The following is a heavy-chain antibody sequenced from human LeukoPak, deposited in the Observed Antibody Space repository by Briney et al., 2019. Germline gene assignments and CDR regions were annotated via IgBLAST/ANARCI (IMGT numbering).Heavy chain of an antibody. Sequence: GESLKISCKGSGYSFTSYWIGWVRQMPGKGLEWMGIIYPGDSDTRYSPSFQGQVTISADKSISTAYLQWSSLKASGTAMYYCASPRSGVGPYDSSDPYAFDIWGQGTMVTVSS. CDR2: IYPGDSDT. D-gene: IGHD3-22*01. V-gene: IGHV5-51*01. CDR3: ASPRSGVGPYDSSDPYAFDI. J-gene: IGHJ3*02. CDR1: GYSFTSYW.